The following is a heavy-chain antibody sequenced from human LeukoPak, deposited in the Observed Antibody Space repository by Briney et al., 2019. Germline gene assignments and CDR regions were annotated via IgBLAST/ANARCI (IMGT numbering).Heavy chain of an antibody. V-gene: IGHV3-30*03. CDR2: ISYGGGKK. D-gene: IGHD1-26*01. CDR1: GFTFSSFG. CDR3: HSTSAREDAFDI. Sequence: GGSQRLSCAASGFTFSSFGMHWVRQAPGKGLEWVAVISYGGGKKYFADSVKGRFTISRDNSKNTMYLEMNSPRVEDTALYYCHSTSAREDAFDIWGQGTMVTVSS. J-gene: IGHJ3*02.